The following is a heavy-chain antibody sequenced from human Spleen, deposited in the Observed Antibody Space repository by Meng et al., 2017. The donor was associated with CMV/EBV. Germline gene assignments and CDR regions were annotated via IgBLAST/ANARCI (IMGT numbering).Heavy chain of an antibody. CDR2: IISSGSTI. CDR3: AKDYCGGDCYEGYFDL. D-gene: IGHD2-21*01. J-gene: IGHJ2*01. CDR1: GFTFSDYY. V-gene: IGHV3-11*04. Sequence: LSLTCAASGFTFSDYYMSWIRQAPGKGLEWVSYIISSGSTIYYADSVKGRFTISRDNAKNSLYLQMNSLRAEDTAVYYCAKDYCGGDCYEGYFDLWGRGTLVTVSS.